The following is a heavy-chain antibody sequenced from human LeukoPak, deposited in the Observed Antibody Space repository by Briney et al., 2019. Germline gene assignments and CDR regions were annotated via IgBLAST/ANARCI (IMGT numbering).Heavy chain of an antibody. CDR2: ISSSSSYI. D-gene: IGHD3-22*01. CDR3: ARGLGYYYDSSGYYAFDY. Sequence: GGSLRLSCAASGFTFSSYSMNWVRQAPGKGLEWVSSISSSSSYIYYADSVKGRFTISRDNAKNSLYLQMNSLRAEDTAVYYCARGLGYYYDSSGYYAFDYWDQGTLVTVSS. CDR1: GFTFSSYS. V-gene: IGHV3-21*01. J-gene: IGHJ4*02.